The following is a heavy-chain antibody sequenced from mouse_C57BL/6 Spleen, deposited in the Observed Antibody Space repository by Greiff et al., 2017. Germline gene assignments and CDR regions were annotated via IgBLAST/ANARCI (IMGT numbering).Heavy chain of an antibody. Sequence: QVQLKQSGPELVKPGASVKISCKASGYAFSSSWMNWVKQRPGKGLEWIGRIYPGDGDTNYNGKFKGKATLTADKSSSTAYMQLSSLTSEDSAVYFCARRSDSSGRYAMDYWGQGTSVTVSS. D-gene: IGHD3-2*02. CDR3: ARRSDSSGRYAMDY. V-gene: IGHV1-82*01. J-gene: IGHJ4*01. CDR1: GYAFSSSW. CDR2: IYPGDGDT.